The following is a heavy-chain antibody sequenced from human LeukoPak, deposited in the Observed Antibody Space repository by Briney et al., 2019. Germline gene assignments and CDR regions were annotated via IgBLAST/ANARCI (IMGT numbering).Heavy chain of an antibody. D-gene: IGHD4-11*01. CDR2: IIPILGIA. CDR1: GGTFSSYA. CDR3: ARLTHDYSNYVGWFDP. J-gene: IGHJ5*02. Sequence: SVKVSCKASGGTFSSYAISWVRQAPGQGLEWMGRIIPILGIANYAQKFQGRVTITADKSTSTAYMELSSLRSEDTAVYYCARLTHDYSNYVGWFDPWGQGTLVTVSS. V-gene: IGHV1-69*04.